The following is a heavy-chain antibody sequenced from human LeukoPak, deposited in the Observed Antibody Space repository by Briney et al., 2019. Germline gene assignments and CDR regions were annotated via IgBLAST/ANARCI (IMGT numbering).Heavy chain of an antibody. Sequence: GASVKVSCKASGGTFSSYAIGWVRQAPGQGLEWMGGIIPIFGTANNAQKFQGRVTMTRDTSTSTVYMELSSLRSEDTAVYYCAREGSDSSGYLNHWGQGTLVTVSS. D-gene: IGHD3-22*01. CDR2: IIPIFGTA. CDR1: GGTFSSYA. CDR3: AREGSDSSGYLNH. J-gene: IGHJ5*02. V-gene: IGHV1-69*05.